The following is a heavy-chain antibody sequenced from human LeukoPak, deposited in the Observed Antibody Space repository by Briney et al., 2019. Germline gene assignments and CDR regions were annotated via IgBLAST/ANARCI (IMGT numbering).Heavy chain of an antibody. Sequence: GASVKVSCKASGGTFSSYAISWVRQAPGQGLEWMGWINPNSGGTNYAQKFQGRVTMTRDTSITTAYLDLSRLRSDDTAVYYCARGGGYCSSTTCYYYYFDSWGQGTLVTVSS. D-gene: IGHD2-2*01. V-gene: IGHV1-2*02. J-gene: IGHJ4*02. CDR2: INPNSGGT. CDR3: ARGGGYCSSTTCYYYYFDS. CDR1: GGTFSSYA.